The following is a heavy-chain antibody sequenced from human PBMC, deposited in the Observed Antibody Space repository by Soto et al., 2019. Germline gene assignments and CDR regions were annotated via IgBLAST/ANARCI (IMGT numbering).Heavy chain of an antibody. CDR3: ARSTVTSD. Sequence: EVILVESGGGLARPGGSLRLSCATSGFSFSSFEMIWVRQAPGKGLEWISYISDSGSTMYYADFVKGRFTISRDNAKNSLYLQMSSLRVEDTALYYCARSTVTSDWGQGTQVTVSS. J-gene: IGHJ4*02. CDR1: GFSFSSFE. CDR2: ISDSGSTM. V-gene: IGHV3-48*03. D-gene: IGHD4-17*01.